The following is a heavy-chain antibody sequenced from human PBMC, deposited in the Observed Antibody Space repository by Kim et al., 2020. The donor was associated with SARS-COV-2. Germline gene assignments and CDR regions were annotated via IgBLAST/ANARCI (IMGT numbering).Heavy chain of an antibody. CDR3: ATSADILTGYWWGEGSVGCFQH. J-gene: IGHJ1*01. Sequence: GGSLRLSCAASGFTFSSYAMSWVRQAPGKGLEWVSAISGSGGSTYYADSVKGRFTISRDNSKNTLYLQMNSLRAEDTAVYYLATSADILTGYWWGEGSVGCFQHWGQGTLVTVSS. CDR1: GFTFSSYA. V-gene: IGHV3-23*01. D-gene: IGHD3-9*01. CDR2: ISGSGGST.